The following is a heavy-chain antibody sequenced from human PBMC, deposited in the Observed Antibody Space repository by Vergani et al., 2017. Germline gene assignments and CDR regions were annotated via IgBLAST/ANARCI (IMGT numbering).Heavy chain of an antibody. CDR3: AREREWLIDY. D-gene: IGHD5-12*01. CDR1: GYTFTSYY. CDR2: INAGNGNT. V-gene: IGHV1-3*01. Sequence: QVQLVQSGAEVKKPGASVKVSCKASGYTFTSYYMHWVRQAPGQGLEWMGWINAGNGNTKYSQKFQGRVTITRDTSASTAYMELSSLRSEDTAVYYCAREREWLIDYWGQGTLVTVSS. J-gene: IGHJ4*02.